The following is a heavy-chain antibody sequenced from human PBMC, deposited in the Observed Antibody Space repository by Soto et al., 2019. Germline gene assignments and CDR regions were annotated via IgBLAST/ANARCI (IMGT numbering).Heavy chain of an antibody. Sequence: QVQLQESGSGLVKPSQTLSLTCTVSGGSISSGDYYWSWIRQPPGKGLEWIGYIYHSASTYYNPSLKSRVTISVDTSKNQFSLKLSSVTAADTAVYYCARERPDGARLDPWGQGTLVTVSS. J-gene: IGHJ5*02. CDR1: GGSISSGDYY. D-gene: IGHD6-6*01. CDR2: IYHSAST. V-gene: IGHV4-30-4*01. CDR3: ARERPDGARLDP.